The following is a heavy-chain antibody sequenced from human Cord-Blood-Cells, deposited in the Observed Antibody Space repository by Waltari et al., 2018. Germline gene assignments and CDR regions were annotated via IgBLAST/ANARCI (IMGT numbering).Heavy chain of an antibody. J-gene: IGHJ4*02. CDR1: GGSFSGYY. CDR2: INHSGRT. V-gene: IGHV4-34*01. D-gene: IGHD6-13*01. Sequence: QVQLQPWGAGLLKPSETLSLTCAVYGGSFSGYYWSWIRQPPGKGLEWIGEINHSGRTNDNPSLKSRVTISVDTSKNQFSLKLSSVTAADTAVYYCARGELRAAAYYCDYWGQGTLVTVSS. CDR3: ARGELRAAAYYCDY.